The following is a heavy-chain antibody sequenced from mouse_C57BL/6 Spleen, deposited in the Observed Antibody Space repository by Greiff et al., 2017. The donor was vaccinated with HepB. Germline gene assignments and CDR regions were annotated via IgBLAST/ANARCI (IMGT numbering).Heavy chain of an antibody. CDR1: GFTFSSYA. V-gene: IGHV5-4*03. J-gene: IGHJ3*01. Sequence: EVKLVESGGGLVKPGGSLKLSCAASGFTFSSYAMSWVRQTPEKRLEWVATISDGGSYTYYPDNVKGRFTISRDNAKNNLYLQMSHLKSEDTAMYYCARSREFAYWGQGTLVTVSA. CDR3: ARSREFAY. CDR2: ISDGGSYT.